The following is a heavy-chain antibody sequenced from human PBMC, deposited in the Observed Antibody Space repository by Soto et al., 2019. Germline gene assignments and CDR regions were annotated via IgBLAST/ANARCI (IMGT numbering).Heavy chain of an antibody. J-gene: IGHJ6*02. CDR1: GGSISNYY. CDR2: IYYSGSA. V-gene: IGHV4-59*01. D-gene: IGHD3-10*02. CDR3: ARMINYVYGMDV. Sequence: SETLSLTCTVSGGSISNYYWNWIRQPPGKGLEWIGYIYYSGSASYNPSLKSRVTISVDTSKNQFSLKLSSVTAADTAVYYCARMINYVYGMDVWGQGTTVTVSS.